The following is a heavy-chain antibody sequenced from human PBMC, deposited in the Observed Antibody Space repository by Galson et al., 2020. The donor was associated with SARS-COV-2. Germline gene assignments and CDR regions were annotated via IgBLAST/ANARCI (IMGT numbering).Heavy chain of an antibody. J-gene: IGHJ4*02. D-gene: IGHD3-22*01. CDR2: IYYSGRT. Sequence: SETLSLTCTVSGGSISSGDYYWSWIRQPPGKGLEWLGYIYYSGRTYYNPSLKSRVTISVDTSKNQFSLKLASVTAADTAMYFCAKVYYDSSRPPFDSWGQGTLVTVSS. V-gene: IGHV4-30-4*01. CDR1: GGSISSGDYY. CDR3: AKVYYDSSRPPFDS.